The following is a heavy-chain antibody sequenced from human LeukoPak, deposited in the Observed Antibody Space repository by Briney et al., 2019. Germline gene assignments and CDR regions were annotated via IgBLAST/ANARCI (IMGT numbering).Heavy chain of an antibody. CDR1: RFTVSNSY. V-gene: IGHV3-53*01. J-gene: IGHJ4*02. CDR2: LYSGGGA. Sequence: GGSLRLSCAASRFTVSNSYMSWVRQAPGKGLEWVSVLYSGGGAYYTDSVRGRFTISRDSSKNTLYLQMNSLRADDTAVYYCVGQTHKDYWGQGTLVTVSS. CDR3: VGQTHKDY.